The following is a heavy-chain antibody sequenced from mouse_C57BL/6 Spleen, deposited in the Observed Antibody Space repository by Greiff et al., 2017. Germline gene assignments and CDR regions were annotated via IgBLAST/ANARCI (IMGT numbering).Heavy chain of an antibody. CDR3: TRVLGNYFRWYFDV. V-gene: IGHV6-6*01. CDR2: IRNKANNHAT. J-gene: IGHJ1*03. Sequence: EVMLVESGGGLVQPGGSMKLSCAASGFTFSDAWMDWVCQSPEKGLEWVAEIRNKANNHATYYAESVKGRFTISRDDSKSSVYLQMNSLRAEDTGIYYCTRVLGNYFRWYFDVWGTGTTVTVSS. D-gene: IGHD2-1*01. CDR1: GFTFSDAW.